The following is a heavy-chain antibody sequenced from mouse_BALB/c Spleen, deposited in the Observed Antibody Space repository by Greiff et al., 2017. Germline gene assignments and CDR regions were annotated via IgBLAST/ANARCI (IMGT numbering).Heavy chain of an antibody. CDR2: IDPENGNT. D-gene: IGHD2-14*01. Sequence: VQLKESGAELVRPGALVKLSCKASGFNIKDYYMHWVKQRPEQGLEWIGWIDPENGNTIYDPKFQGKASITADTSSNTAYLQLSSLTSEDTAVYYCARAPHRYDGGYAMDYWGQGTSVTVSS. J-gene: IGHJ4*01. CDR1: GFNIKDYY. V-gene: IGHV14-1*02. CDR3: ARAPHRYDGGYAMDY.